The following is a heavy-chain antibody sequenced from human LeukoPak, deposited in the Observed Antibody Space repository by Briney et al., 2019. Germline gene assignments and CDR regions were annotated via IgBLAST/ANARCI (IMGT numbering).Heavy chain of an antibody. Sequence: SETLSLTCTVSGGSISSGGYYWGWIRQHPGKGLEWIGYIYYSGSTYYNPSLKSRVTISVDTSKNQFSLELSSVTAADTAVYYCARGGYYYYYGMDVWGKGTTVTVSS. D-gene: IGHD3-16*01. CDR2: IYYSGST. CDR1: GGSISSGGYY. CDR3: ARGGYYYYYGMDV. V-gene: IGHV4-31*03. J-gene: IGHJ6*04.